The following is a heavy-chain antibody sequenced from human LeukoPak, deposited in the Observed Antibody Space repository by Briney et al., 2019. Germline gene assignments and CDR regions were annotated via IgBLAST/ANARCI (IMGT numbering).Heavy chain of an antibody. CDR3: ARDAESSGPGGYFDY. Sequence: PGRSLRLSCAASGFTFSSYAMHWVRQAPGKGLEWVAVISYDGSNKYYADSVKGRFTISRDNSKNTLYLQMNSLRAEDTAVYYCARDAESSGPGGYFDYWGQGTLVTVSS. J-gene: IGHJ4*02. V-gene: IGHV3-30-3*01. CDR1: GFTFSSYA. D-gene: IGHD3-22*01. CDR2: ISYDGSNK.